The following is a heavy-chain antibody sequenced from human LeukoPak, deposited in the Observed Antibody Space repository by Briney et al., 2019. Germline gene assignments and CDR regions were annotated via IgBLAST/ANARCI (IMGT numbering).Heavy chain of an antibody. Sequence: ASVKVSCKASGYTFTGYYMHWVRQAPGQGLEWMGWINPNSGGTNYAQKFQGRVTMTRDTSTSTAYMELSRLRSDDTAVYYCARASKLRFLDILGYWGQGTLVTVSS. J-gene: IGHJ4*02. D-gene: IGHD3-3*01. CDR3: ARASKLRFLDILGY. CDR2: INPNSGGT. CDR1: GYTFTGYY. V-gene: IGHV1-2*02.